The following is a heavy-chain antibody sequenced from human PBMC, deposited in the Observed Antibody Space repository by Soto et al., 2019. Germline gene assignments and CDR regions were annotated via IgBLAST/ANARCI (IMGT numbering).Heavy chain of an antibody. D-gene: IGHD2-15*01. J-gene: IGHJ6*03. CDR3: ASWGADCSGGSCYTRRNYYYYYMDV. CDR1: GGSISSYY. Sequence: SETLSLTCTVSGGSISSYYWSWIRQPPGKGLEWIGYIYYSGSTNYNPSLKSRVTITVDTSKNQFSLKLSSVTAADTAVYYCASWGADCSGGSCYTRRNYYYYYMDVWGKGTTVTVSS. V-gene: IGHV4-59*08. CDR2: IYYSGST.